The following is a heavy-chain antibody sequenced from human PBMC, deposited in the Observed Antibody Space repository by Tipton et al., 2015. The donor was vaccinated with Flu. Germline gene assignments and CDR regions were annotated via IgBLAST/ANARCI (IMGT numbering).Heavy chain of an antibody. CDR1: GDSISSDFY. D-gene: IGHD4-11*01. Sequence: TLSLTCAVSGDSISSDFYWAWIRQFPGKGLEWIGTVSRTGSTIYNPSLKSRVTISIDTSKNQFSLNMRSVAAADMAVYYCARRDYSNYVSDPKSWFDPWGPGTLVTVSS. V-gene: IGHV4-38-2*01. CDR2: VSRTGST. J-gene: IGHJ5*01. CDR3: ARRDYSNYVSDPKSWFDP.